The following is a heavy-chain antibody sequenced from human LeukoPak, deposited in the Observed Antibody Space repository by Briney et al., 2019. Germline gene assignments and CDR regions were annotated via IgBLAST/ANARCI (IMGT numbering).Heavy chain of an antibody. J-gene: IGHJ4*02. D-gene: IGHD6-19*01. Sequence: PGGSLRLSCAASGFTFSSYGMHWVRQAPGKGLEWVAVISYDGSNKYYADSVKGRFTISRDNSKNTLYLQMNSLRAEDTAVYYCAKDGQLVIAVAGQYYFDYWGQGTLVTVSS. CDR1: GFTFSSYG. V-gene: IGHV3-30*18. CDR2: ISYDGSNK. CDR3: AKDGQLVIAVAGQYYFDY.